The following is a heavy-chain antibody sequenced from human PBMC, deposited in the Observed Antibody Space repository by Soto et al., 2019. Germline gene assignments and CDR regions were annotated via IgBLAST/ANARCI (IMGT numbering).Heavy chain of an antibody. CDR2: INPSGCST. V-gene: IGHV1-46*01. CDR1: GYTFTSYY. J-gene: IGHJ5*02. Sequence: ASVKVSCKASGYTFTSYYMHWVRQAPGQGLEWMGIINPSGCSTSHAQKFQGRVTMTRDTSTSTVYMELSSLRSEDTAVYYCAREDNYYDSSGGVDWFDPWGQGTLVTVSS. CDR3: AREDNYYDSSGGVDWFDP. D-gene: IGHD3-22*01.